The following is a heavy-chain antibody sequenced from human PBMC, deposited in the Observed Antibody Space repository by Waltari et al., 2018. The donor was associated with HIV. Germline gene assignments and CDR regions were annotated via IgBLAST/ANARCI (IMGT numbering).Heavy chain of an antibody. V-gene: IGHV3-74*01. J-gene: IGHJ4*02. D-gene: IGHD3-10*01. CDR3: ARGGYNHGFDY. CDR2: IDNEGSDT. Sequence: VQLVESGGGLVQPGVSRRPSCAAFAFTFIRYWMHWVRQAPGKGLVWVSRIDNEGSDTIYADSVQGRFTVARDNVKNTVYLQMNSLRADDTAVYYCARGGYNHGFDYWGRGILITVSS. CDR1: AFTFIRYW.